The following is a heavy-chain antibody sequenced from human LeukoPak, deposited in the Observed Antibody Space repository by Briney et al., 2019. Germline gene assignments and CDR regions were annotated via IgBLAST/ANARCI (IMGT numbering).Heavy chain of an antibody. V-gene: IGHV1-69*05. CDR2: IIPIFGTA. CDR1: GGTFNSYA. D-gene: IGHD3-22*01. CDR3: ASHYDSSGPYSWFDP. Sequence: SVKVSCKASGGTFNSYAISWVRQAPGQGLEWMGGIIPIFGTANYAQKFQGRVTITTDESTSTAYMELSSLRSEDTAVYYCASHYDSSGPYSWFDPWGQGTLVTVSS. J-gene: IGHJ5*02.